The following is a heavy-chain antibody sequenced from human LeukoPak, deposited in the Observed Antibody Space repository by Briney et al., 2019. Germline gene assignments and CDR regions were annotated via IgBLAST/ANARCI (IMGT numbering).Heavy chain of an antibody. J-gene: IGHJ6*02. V-gene: IGHV5-51*01. Sequence: GESLKISCKGSEYSFSSYWIGWVRQMPGKGLEWMGIIYPGDSDTRYSPSFQGQVTISADKSINTAYLQWNNLKASDTAMYFCAISSSYTDYVADPLDVWGQGTPVVVSS. CDR1: EYSFSSYW. CDR2: IYPGDSDT. D-gene: IGHD4-17*01. CDR3: AISSSYTDYVADPLDV.